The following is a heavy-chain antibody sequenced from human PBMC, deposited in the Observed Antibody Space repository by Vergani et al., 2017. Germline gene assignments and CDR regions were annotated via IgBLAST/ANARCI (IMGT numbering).Heavy chain of an antibody. V-gene: IGHV4-61*02. CDR2: IYHSGST. D-gene: IGHD5-12*01. Sequence: QVQLQESGPGLVKPSQTLSLTCSVSGGAVNSGSNFWTWIRQPAGKGLEWIGSIYHSGSTHYNPSLKSRVTISVDTSKNDFSLKVTSVTAADTAVYYCTRQPQEGASGPPSVPTWGQGISVIVSS. CDR3: TRQPQEGASGPPSVPT. J-gene: IGHJ4*02. CDR1: GGAVNSGSNF.